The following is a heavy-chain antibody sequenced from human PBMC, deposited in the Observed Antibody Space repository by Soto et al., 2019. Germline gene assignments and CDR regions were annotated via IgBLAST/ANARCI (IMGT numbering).Heavy chain of an antibody. V-gene: IGHV1-46*01. CDR2: INPSGGQT. Sequence: ASVKVSCKASGYTFTNYSFYWVRRAPGQGLEWMGIINPSGGQTSYAQKLQGRITMTTDTSTSTAFMELSRLTSEDTAVYYCARDWALQAGTTRWVKDYWG. D-gene: IGHD1-7*01. CDR3: ARDWALQAGTTRWVKDY. J-gene: IGHJ4*01. CDR1: GYTFTNYS.